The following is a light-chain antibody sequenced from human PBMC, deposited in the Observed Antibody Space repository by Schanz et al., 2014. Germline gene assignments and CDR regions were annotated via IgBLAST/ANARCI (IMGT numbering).Light chain of an antibody. V-gene: IGLV2-14*01. J-gene: IGLJ1*01. CDR2: DVS. Sequence: QSALTQPASVSGSPGQSITISCTGTSSDVGGYNFVSWYQQHPGKAPKLMIYDVSNRPSGVSSRFSGSKSGNTASLTISGLQAEDEADYYCSSYTGSSPLFVFGTGTKLTVL. CDR3: SSYTGSSPLFV. CDR1: SSDVGGYNF.